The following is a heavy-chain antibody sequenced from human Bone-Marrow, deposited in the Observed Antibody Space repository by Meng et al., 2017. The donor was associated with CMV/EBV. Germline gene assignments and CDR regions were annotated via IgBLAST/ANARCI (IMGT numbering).Heavy chain of an antibody. V-gene: IGHV3-73*01. D-gene: IGHD6-13*01. J-gene: IGHJ6*02. CDR1: GFTFSGSA. CDR2: IRSKANSYAT. Sequence: GEYLKISCAASGFTFSGSAMHWVRQASGKGLEWVGRIRSKANSYATAYAASVKGRFTISRDDFKRTAYLQMNSLKTEDTALYYCTRDRVVAEAGKHYWYYGMDVWGQGTTVTVSS. CDR3: TRDRVVAEAGKHYWYYGMDV.